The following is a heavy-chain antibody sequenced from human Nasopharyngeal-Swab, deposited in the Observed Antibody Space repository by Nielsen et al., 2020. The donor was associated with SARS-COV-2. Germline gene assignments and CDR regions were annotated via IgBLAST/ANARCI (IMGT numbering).Heavy chain of an antibody. CDR2: IYYSGST. D-gene: IGHD6-19*01. Sequence: MRQSRGKGLEGVGSIYYSGSTYYNPSLKSRVTISVDTSKNQFSLKLSSVTAADTAVYYCARPRGSGWYREAFDIWGQGTMVTVSS. CDR3: ARPRGSGWYREAFDI. V-gene: IGHV4-39*01. J-gene: IGHJ3*02.